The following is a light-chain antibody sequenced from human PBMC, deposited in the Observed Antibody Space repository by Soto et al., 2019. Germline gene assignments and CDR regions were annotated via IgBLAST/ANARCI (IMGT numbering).Light chain of an antibody. CDR2: EVS. V-gene: IGLV2-8*01. Sequence: QSALTQPPSASGSPGQSVTISCTGTSSDVGGYNYVSWYQQHPGKAPKLMIYEVSKRPSGVPDRFSGSKSGHTASLTVSGLQAEDEAYYYCTSYAGNSVVFGGGTKLTVL. CDR3: TSYAGNSVV. CDR1: SSDVGGYNY. J-gene: IGLJ2*01.